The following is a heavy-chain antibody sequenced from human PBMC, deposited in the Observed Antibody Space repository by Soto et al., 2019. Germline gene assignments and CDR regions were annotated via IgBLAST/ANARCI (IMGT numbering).Heavy chain of an antibody. Sequence: ASVKVSCKASGYSFMPYGVNWVRQAPGQGLEWMGWISPWKGNTNYAQSFQGRVTMTTDTSTSTAYMELRSLTSDDTAVYYCARDLDPSGSYYTDYWGPGTLVTVSS. D-gene: IGHD3-10*01. CDR1: GYSFMPYG. J-gene: IGHJ4*02. CDR2: ISPWKGNT. CDR3: ARDLDPSGSYYTDY. V-gene: IGHV1-18*04.